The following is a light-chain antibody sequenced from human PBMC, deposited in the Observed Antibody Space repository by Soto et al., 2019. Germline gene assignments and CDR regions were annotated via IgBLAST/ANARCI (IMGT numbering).Light chain of an antibody. CDR3: QQYTSWPPLT. CDR2: DAA. CDR1: QSVHND. V-gene: IGKV3-15*01. J-gene: IGKJ4*01. Sequence: EIVMTQSPATLSVSPGEGATLSCRASQSVHNDLAWYQQKPGQAPRLLIYDAATRATGIPARFSGSGSGTEFTLTISSLQSEAFAVYSCQQYTSWPPLTFGGGTKVEI.